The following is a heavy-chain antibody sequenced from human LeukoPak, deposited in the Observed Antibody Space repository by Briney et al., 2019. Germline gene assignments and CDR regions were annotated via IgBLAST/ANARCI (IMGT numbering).Heavy chain of an antibody. Sequence: PGGSLRLSCAASGFTFSSHSMNWVRQAPGKGLEWVSSISTSSDYIYYADSVKGRFTISRDNAKNSLYLQMNSLRAKDTAVYYCARGLYSGYDWGQGTLVTVSS. D-gene: IGHD5-12*01. CDR1: GFTFSSHS. V-gene: IGHV3-21*01. J-gene: IGHJ4*02. CDR3: ARGLYSGYD. CDR2: ISTSSDYI.